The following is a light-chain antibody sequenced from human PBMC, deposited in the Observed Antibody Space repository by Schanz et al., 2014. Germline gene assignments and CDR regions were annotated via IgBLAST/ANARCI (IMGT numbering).Light chain of an antibody. J-gene: IGKJ5*01. V-gene: IGKV3-20*01. CDR3: QQYNKWPPIT. CDR1: QSVSNSY. Sequence: ENVLTQSPGTLSLSPGERATLSCRASQSVSNSYLTWYQQKPGQAPRLLIYGASSRATGIPDRFSGSGSGTEFTLTISSLQSEDFAVYYCQQYNKWPPITFGQGTRLDIK. CDR2: GAS.